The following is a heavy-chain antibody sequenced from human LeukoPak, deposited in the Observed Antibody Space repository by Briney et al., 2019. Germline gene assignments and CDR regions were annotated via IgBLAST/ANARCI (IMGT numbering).Heavy chain of an antibody. J-gene: IGHJ5*02. CDR1: GYSFTSYW. D-gene: IGHD3-10*01. CDR3: ARLPYYYGSGSYGNWFDP. Sequence: GESLQISCEGSGYSFTSYWIGWGRQLPGKGVEWMGIIYPGDSDTRYSPSFQGQVTISADKSISTAYLQWSSLKASDTAMYYCARLPYYYGSGSYGNWFDPWGQGTLVTVSS. V-gene: IGHV5-51*01. CDR2: IYPGDSDT.